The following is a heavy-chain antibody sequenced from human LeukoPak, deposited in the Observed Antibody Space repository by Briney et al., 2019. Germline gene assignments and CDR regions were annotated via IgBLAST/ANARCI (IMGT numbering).Heavy chain of an antibody. CDR2: ISGSGGGT. V-gene: IGHV3-23*01. Sequence: AGGSLRLSCAASGFTFSSHGMSWVRQAPGKGLEWVSAISGSGGGTFYAGSVKGRFTISRDNPKNTVYLQMNNLRVEDTATYYCAKVLGNWDGFDVWGQGTLVTVSA. CDR1: GFTFSSHG. CDR3: AKVLGNWDGFDV. J-gene: IGHJ3*01. D-gene: IGHD1-1*01.